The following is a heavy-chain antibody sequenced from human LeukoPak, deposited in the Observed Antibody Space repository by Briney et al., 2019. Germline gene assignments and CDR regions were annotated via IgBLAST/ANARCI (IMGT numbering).Heavy chain of an antibody. Sequence: SETLSLTCTVSGGSISTSNYYWGWIRQPPGKGLEWIGEINHSGSTNYNPSLKSRVTISVDTSKNQFSLKLSSVTAADTAVYYCARWARYSSSWYDAFDIWGQGTMVTVSS. D-gene: IGHD6-13*01. J-gene: IGHJ3*02. CDR3: ARWARYSSSWYDAFDI. CDR2: INHSGST. V-gene: IGHV4-39*07. CDR1: GGSISTSNYY.